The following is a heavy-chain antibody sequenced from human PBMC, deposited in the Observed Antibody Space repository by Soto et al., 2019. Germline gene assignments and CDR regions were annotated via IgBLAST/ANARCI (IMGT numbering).Heavy chain of an antibody. J-gene: IGHJ6*02. CDR2: INPSGGST. V-gene: IGHV1-46*01. Sequence: QVQLVQSGAEVKKPGASVKVSCKASGYTFTSYYMLWVRQAPGQGLEWMGIINPSGGSTSYAQKFQGRVTMTRDTSTSTVYMELSSLRSEDTAVYYCARDQGGARAARPAGMDVWGQGTTVTVSS. D-gene: IGHD6-6*01. CDR1: GYTFTSYY. CDR3: ARDQGGARAARPAGMDV.